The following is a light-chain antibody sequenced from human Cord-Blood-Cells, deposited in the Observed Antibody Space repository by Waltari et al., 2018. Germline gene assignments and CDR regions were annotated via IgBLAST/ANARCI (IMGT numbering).Light chain of an antibody. CDR1: SSDVGGYNY. J-gene: IGLJ3*02. CDR3: SSYTSSSTLV. V-gene: IGLV2-14*01. Sequence: QSALTQPASVSGSPGQSITISCTGTSSDVGGYNYVSWYQQHPGKAPKLMIYVVSKRPSGVSNPFSGSKSGNTASLTISGLQAEDEANYYCSSYTSSSTLVFGGGTKLTVL. CDR2: VVS.